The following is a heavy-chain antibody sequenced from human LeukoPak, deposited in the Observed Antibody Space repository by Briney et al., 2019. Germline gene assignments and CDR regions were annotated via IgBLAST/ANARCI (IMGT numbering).Heavy chain of an antibody. CDR3: ARAMMVVANLWGVFDY. V-gene: IGHV3-23*01. CDR2: ISGSGGTT. CDR1: GFTFSNYA. D-gene: IGHD3-22*01. Sequence: GGSLRLSCAASGFTFSNYAMSWVRQAPGKGLEWVSGISGSGGTTYYADSVKGRFTISRDNSKNTLYLRMNSLRAEDTAVYYCARAMMVVANLWGVFDYWGQGTLVTVSS. J-gene: IGHJ4*02.